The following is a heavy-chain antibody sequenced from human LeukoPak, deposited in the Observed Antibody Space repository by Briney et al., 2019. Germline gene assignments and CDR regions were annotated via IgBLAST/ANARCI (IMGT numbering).Heavy chain of an antibody. Sequence: GGSLRLSCAASGFTFNSYSMNWVRQAPGKGLEWVSSISGSNSYIYYADSMKGRFTISRDNAKNSLYLQMNSLRAEDTAVYYCARDYNSWNEYAFDIWGQGTMVTVSS. V-gene: IGHV3-21*01. CDR2: ISGSNSYI. J-gene: IGHJ3*02. CDR3: ARDYNSWNEYAFDI. CDR1: GFTFNSYS. D-gene: IGHD1-1*01.